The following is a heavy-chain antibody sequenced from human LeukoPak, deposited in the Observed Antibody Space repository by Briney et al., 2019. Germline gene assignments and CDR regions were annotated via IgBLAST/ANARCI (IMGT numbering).Heavy chain of an antibody. J-gene: IGHJ5*02. CDR1: GSRFTISA. CDR2: ITVSSGNT. D-gene: IGHD1-14*01. CDR3: AADDAGHTPLGEPTGKFDP. Sequence: SVTVTFTGSGSRFTISAMQRVRHARGPRNERKGWITVSSGNTNYAQKFQERVTITRDMSTSTAYMELSSLRSEDTAVYYCAADDAGHTPLGEPTGKFDPWGQGTLVTVSS. V-gene: IGHV1-58*02.